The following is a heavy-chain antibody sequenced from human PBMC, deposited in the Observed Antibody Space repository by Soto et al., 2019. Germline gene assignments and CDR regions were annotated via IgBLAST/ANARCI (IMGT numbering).Heavy chain of an antibody. V-gene: IGHV1-46*03. CDR2: INPSGGST. CDR3: ARSYGDYYFDY. J-gene: IGHJ4*02. D-gene: IGHD4-17*01. Sequence: ASLKVSCKASGYTFTSYYMHWVRQAPGQGLKWMGIINPSGGSTSYAQKFQGRVTMTRDTSTSTVYMELSSLRSEDTAVYYCARSYGDYYFDYWGQGTLVTVSS. CDR1: GYTFTSYY.